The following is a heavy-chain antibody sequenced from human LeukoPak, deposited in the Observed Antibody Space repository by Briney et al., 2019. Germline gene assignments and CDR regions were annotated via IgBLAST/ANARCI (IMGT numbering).Heavy chain of an antibody. CDR3: ARDPSAWSGYYDY. CDR2: LNSDGSST. CDR1: GFTFSSYW. Sequence: QPGGSLRLSCAASGFTFSSYWMHWVRHAPGKGLVWVSRLNSDGSSTSYADSVKGRFTISRDNAKNTLYLQMNSLRAEDAAVYYCARDPSAWSGYYDYWGQGTLVTVSS. V-gene: IGHV3-74*01. J-gene: IGHJ4*02. D-gene: IGHD3-3*01.